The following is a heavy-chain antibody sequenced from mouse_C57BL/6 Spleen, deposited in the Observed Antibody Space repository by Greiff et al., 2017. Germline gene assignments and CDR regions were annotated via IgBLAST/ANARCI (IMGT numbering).Heavy chain of an antibody. CDR1: GYSFTGYY. CDR3: ARAYDGYSAWLAY. J-gene: IGHJ3*01. CDR2: IYPYNGVS. V-gene: IGHV1-31*01. D-gene: IGHD2-3*01. Sequence: EVMLVESGPELVKPGASVKISCKASGYSFTGYYMHWVKQSHGNILDWIGYIYPYNGVSSYNQKFKGKATLTVDKSSSTAYMGLRSLTSEDSAVXYCARAYDGYSAWLAYWGQGTLVTVSA.